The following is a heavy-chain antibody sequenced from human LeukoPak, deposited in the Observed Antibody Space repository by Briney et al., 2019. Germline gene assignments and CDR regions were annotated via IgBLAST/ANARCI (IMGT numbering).Heavy chain of an antibody. D-gene: IGHD3-9*01. Sequence: ASVKVSCKASGYNMYNFGIAWVRQAPGQGLEWMGWISAYSGDPNYAQKFQGRVTLTTAYMELRNLRSDDTAVYYCARYDADVLFGYYYFDYWGQGTLVTVSS. J-gene: IGHJ4*01. CDR1: GYNMYNFG. V-gene: IGHV1-18*01. CDR3: ARYDADVLFGYYYFDY. CDR2: ISAYSGDP.